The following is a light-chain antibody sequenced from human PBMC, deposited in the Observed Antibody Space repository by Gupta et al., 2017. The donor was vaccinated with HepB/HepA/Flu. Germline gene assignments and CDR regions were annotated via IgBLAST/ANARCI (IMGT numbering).Light chain of an antibody. J-gene: IGKJ3*01. CDR2: DAS. V-gene: IGKV3-11*01. CDR1: QSVSSY. CDR3: QQRSNAPPSIS. Sequence: EIVLTQSPATLSLSPGERATLSCRASQSVSSYLAWYQQKPGQAPRLLIYDASNRATVIPARFSGSGAATDFTLTISSREPDDFAVNYCQQRSNAPPSISFGHGTKVDIK.